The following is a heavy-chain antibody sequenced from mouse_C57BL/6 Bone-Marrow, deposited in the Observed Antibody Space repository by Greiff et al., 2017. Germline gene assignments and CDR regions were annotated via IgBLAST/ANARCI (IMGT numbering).Heavy chain of an antibody. CDR3: ARDYGSSYWYFDV. J-gene: IGHJ1*03. Sequence: VKLQQSGPELVKPGASVKLSCKASGYTFTSYDINWVKKRPGQGLEWIGWIYPRDGSTKYNEKFKGKATLTVDTSSSTAYMELHSLTSEDSAVYFCARDYGSSYWYFDVWGTGTTVTVSS. CDR1: GYTFTSYD. V-gene: IGHV1-85*01. D-gene: IGHD1-1*01. CDR2: IYPRDGST.